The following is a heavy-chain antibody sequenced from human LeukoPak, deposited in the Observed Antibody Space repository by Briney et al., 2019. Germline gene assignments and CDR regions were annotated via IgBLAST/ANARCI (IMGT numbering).Heavy chain of an antibody. CDR1: GGSISSGDYY. CDR2: IYYSGST. J-gene: IGHJ4*02. Sequence: SETLSLTCTVSGGSISSGDYYWSWIRQPPGKGLEWIGYIYYSGSTYYNPSLKSRVTISVDTSKNQFSLKLSSVTAADTAVYYCARVIGNSYYFDYWGQGTLVTVSS. CDR3: ARVIGNSYYFDY. D-gene: IGHD4-23*01. V-gene: IGHV4-30-4*08.